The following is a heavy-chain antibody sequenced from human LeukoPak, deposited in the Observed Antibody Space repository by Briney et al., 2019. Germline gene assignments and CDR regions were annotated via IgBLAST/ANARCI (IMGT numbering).Heavy chain of an antibody. D-gene: IGHD3-3*01. J-gene: IGHJ4*02. V-gene: IGHV4-34*01. CDR3: ARATPLNDFWSGYNY. CDR2: INHSGGT. CDR1: GGSFSGYY. Sequence: SETLSLTCAVYGGSFSGYYWSWIRQPPGKGLEWIGEINHSGGTNYNPSLKSRVTISVDTSKNQFSLKLSSVTAADTAVYYCARATPLNDFWSGYNYWGQGTLVTVSS.